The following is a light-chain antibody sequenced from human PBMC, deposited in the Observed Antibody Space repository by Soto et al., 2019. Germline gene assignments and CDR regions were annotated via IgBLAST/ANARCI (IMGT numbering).Light chain of an antibody. J-gene: IGKJ1*01. CDR1: QSISSSY. V-gene: IGKV3-20*01. Sequence: EIVLTQAPGTLSLSPGERATLSCRASQSISSSYLAWYQQKPGQAPRLLIYDASSRATGIPDRFSGSGSGTDFTLTINRLETEDYAVYHCQQYHSAPRTFGPGTKV. CDR3: QQYHSAPRT. CDR2: DAS.